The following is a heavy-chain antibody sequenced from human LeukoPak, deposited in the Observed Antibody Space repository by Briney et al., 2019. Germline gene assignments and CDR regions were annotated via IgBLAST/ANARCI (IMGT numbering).Heavy chain of an antibody. Sequence: GGSLRLSCEASGFSFSSHWMDWVRQAPGKGLEWVAVIWYDGSDKYYADSVKGRFTISRDNSKNTLYLQMTSLRADDTAVYYCARDRVLHYFDYWGQGALVTVSS. CDR3: ARDRVLHYFDY. V-gene: IGHV3-33*01. J-gene: IGHJ4*02. CDR2: IWYDGSDK. CDR1: GFSFSSHW. D-gene: IGHD3-16*01.